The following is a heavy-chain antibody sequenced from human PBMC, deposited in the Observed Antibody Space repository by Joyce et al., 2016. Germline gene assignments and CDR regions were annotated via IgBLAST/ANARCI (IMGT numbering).Heavy chain of an antibody. Sequence: QVQLVESGGGVVQPGRSLRLSCAASGLTLSNYGVHWVRQAPGNVLEWVAVISYDGIYKYYADSVKGRFTISRDNSKNTVFLEMNSLRTEDTAVYYCAKILTATYSSGWFLDYWGQGTLVTVSS. J-gene: IGHJ4*02. CDR3: AKILTATYSSGWFLDY. CDR2: ISYDGIYK. V-gene: IGHV3-30*18. D-gene: IGHD6-25*01. CDR1: GLTLSNYG.